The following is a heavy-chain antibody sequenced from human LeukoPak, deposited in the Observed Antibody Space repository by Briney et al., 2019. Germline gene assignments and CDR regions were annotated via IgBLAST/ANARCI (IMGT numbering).Heavy chain of an antibody. D-gene: IGHD5-24*01. Sequence: ASVKVSCKASGYTFTSYAMHWVRQDPGQPLEWLGWINPANGYAKYSQELQGRVTITRDTSASAAYLELSSLRSEDTAVYYCAIRDGYRDYWGQGTLVTVSS. CDR3: AIRDGYRDY. V-gene: IGHV1-3*03. CDR2: INPANGYA. CDR1: GYTFTSYA. J-gene: IGHJ4*02.